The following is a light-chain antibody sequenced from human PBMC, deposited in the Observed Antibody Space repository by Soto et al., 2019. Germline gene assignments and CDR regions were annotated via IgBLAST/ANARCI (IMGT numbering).Light chain of an antibody. CDR2: EVS. V-gene: IGLV2-14*01. Sequence: QSVLTQPASVSGSPGQSITISCTGTSSDVGGYNYVSWYQQHPGKAPKLMIYEVSNRPLGVSNRFSGSKSGNTASLTISGLHAEEEPDYSSPSYTTSRTLDVFGTGTKVTVL. J-gene: IGLJ1*01. CDR1: SSDVGGYNY. CDR3: PSYTTSRTLDV.